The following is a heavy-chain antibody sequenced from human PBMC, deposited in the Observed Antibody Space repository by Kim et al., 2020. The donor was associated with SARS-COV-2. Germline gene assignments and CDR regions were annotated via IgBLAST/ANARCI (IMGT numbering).Heavy chain of an antibody. D-gene: IGHD2-2*01. V-gene: IGHV3-11*05. CDR3: ARDRREDIVVVGWFDP. CDR1: GFTFSDYY. Sequence: GGSLRLSCAASGFTFSDYYMSWIRQAPGKGLEWVSYISSSSSYTNYADSVKGRFTISRDNAKNSLYLQMNSLRAEDTAVYYCARDRREDIVVVGWFDPWGQGTLVTVSS. CDR2: ISSSSSYT. J-gene: IGHJ5*02.